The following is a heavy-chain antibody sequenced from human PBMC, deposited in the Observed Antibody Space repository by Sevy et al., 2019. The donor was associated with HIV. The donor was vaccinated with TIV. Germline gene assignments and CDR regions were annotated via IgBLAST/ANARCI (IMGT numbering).Heavy chain of an antibody. CDR3: ARDFYDFRSDPTEYYGMDV. J-gene: IGHJ6*02. V-gene: IGHV3-33*01. CDR2: IRYDGNQK. D-gene: IGHD3-3*01. CDR1: GFTFSGYG. Sequence: GGSLRLSCAASGFTFSGYGMHWVRQAPGKGLEWVALIRYDGNQKFYADSVKGRFTISRDNSQNTVYLQMNSLRVDDTSVYYCARDFYDFRSDPTEYYGMDVWGQGTTVTVSS.